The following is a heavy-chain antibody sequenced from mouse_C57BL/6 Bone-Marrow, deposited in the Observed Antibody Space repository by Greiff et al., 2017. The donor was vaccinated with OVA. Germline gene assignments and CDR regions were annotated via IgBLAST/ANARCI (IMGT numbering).Heavy chain of an antibody. CDR1: GFTFSSYA. V-gene: IGHV5-4*01. CDR2: ISDGGSYT. D-gene: IGHD2-1*01. J-gene: IGHJ4*01. CDR3: AREAKSSIYSIAMDY. Sequence: EVKLMGSGGGLVKPGGSLKLSCAASGFTFSSYAMSWVRQTPEKRLEWVATISDGGSYTYYPDNVKGRFTISRDNAKNNLYLQMSHLKSEDTAMYYCAREAKSSIYSIAMDYWGQGTSVTVSS.